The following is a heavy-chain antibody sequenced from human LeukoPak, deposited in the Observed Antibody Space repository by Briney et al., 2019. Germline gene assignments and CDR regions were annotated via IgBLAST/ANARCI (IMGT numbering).Heavy chain of an antibody. CDR3: ARSSGWIDF. CDR2: TYYRSKWYN. J-gene: IGHJ4*02. CDR1: GDSVSSNSDA. D-gene: IGHD6-19*01. Sequence: SQTLSLTCAISGDSVSSNSDAWNWIRQSPSRGLEWLGRTYYRSKWYNDYAVSVKSRITINPETSKNQFSLQLNSVTLEDTAIYYCARSSGWIDFWGQGTLVTVSS. V-gene: IGHV6-1*01.